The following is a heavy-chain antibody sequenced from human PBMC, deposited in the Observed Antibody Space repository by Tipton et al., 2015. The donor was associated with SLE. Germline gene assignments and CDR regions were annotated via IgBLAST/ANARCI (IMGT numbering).Heavy chain of an antibody. CDR2: IYYSGST. J-gene: IGHJ6*02. CDR1: GGSISSSSYY. D-gene: IGHD3-3*02. CDR3: ASERISSSPTLYGMDV. Sequence: TLSLTCTVSGGSISSSSYYWGWIRQPPGKGLEWIGSIYYSGSTYYNPSLKSRVTISVDTSKNQFSLKLSSVTAADTAVYYCASERISSSPTLYGMDVWGQGTTVTVSS. V-gene: IGHV4-39*01.